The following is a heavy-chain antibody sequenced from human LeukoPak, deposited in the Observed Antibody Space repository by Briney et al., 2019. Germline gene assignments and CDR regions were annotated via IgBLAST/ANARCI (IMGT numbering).Heavy chain of an antibody. Sequence: SETLSLTCTVSGASISSYYWSWIRQPPGKGLEWIGFIYYSGSSNYNPSLKSRVTMSIDRSKNQFPLKMTSVTAADTAVYYCARVGPLNIVWYEKVWYFDLWGRGTLLSVSS. J-gene: IGHJ2*01. CDR1: GASISSYY. D-gene: IGHD6-13*01. CDR3: ARVGPLNIVWYEKVWYFDL. CDR2: IYYSGSS. V-gene: IGHV4-59*01.